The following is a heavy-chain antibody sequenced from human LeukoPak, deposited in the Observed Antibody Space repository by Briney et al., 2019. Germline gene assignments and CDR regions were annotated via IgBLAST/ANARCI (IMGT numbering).Heavy chain of an antibody. CDR2: IWYEGSNK. CDR3: AKDLCSSTSCSFDY. D-gene: IGHD2-2*01. J-gene: IGHJ4*02. V-gene: IGHV3-30*02. CDR1: GFTFSNYG. Sequence: GGSLRLSSAASGFTFSNYGMHWVRQAPGKGLEGVAVIWYEGSNKYYADSVKGRFTISRDNSKNTLYLQMNSLRAEDTAVYYCAKDLCSSTSCSFDYWGQGTLVTVSS.